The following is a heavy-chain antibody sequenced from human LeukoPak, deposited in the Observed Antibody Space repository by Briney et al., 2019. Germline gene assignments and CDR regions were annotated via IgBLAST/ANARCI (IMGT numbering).Heavy chain of an antibody. J-gene: IGHJ4*02. Sequence: SETLSLTCTVSGGSISSYYWSWIRQPPGKGLEWIGYIYYSGSTNYNPSLKSRVTISVDTSKNQFSLKLSSVTAADTAVYYCARVSSGSTADFDYWGQGTLVTVSS. D-gene: IGHD6-19*01. V-gene: IGHV4-59*08. CDR2: IYYSGST. CDR3: ARVSSGSTADFDY. CDR1: GGSISSYY.